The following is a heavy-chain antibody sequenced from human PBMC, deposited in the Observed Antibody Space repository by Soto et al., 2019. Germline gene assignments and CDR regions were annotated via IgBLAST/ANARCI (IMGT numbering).Heavy chain of an antibody. V-gene: IGHV1-8*01. J-gene: IGHJ2*01. CDR2: MNPNSGNT. D-gene: IGHD3-16*01. CDR1: GYTFTSYD. Sequence: QVQLVQSGAEVKKPGASVKVSCKASGYTFTSYDINWVRQATGQGLEWMGWMNPNSGNTGYPQKFQGRVTMTRNTSISTAYMELSSLRSEDTAVYYCAREITAYWYFDLWGRGTLVTVSS. CDR3: AREITAYWYFDL.